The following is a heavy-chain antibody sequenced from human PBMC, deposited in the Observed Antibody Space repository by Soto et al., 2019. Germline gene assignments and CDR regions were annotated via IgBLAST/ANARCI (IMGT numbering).Heavy chain of an antibody. J-gene: IGHJ3*02. CDR1: GGSFSGYY. Sequence: SETLSLTCAVYGGSFSGYYWSWIRQPPGKGLEWIGEINHSGSTNYNPSLKSRVTISVDTSKNQFSLKLSSVTAADTAVYYCARGTPDIVVVPAAIDAFDIWGQGTMVTVSS. CDR2: INHSGST. D-gene: IGHD2-2*01. V-gene: IGHV4-34*01. CDR3: ARGTPDIVVVPAAIDAFDI.